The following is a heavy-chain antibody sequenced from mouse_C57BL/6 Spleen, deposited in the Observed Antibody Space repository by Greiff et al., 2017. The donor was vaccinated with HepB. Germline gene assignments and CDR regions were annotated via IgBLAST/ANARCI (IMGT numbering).Heavy chain of an antibody. CDR3: ATLYYYGSSYVNYYAMDY. CDR1: GYTFTSYW. CDR2: IDPNSGGT. Sequence: QVQLQQPGAELVKPGASVKLSCKASGYTFTSYWMHWVMQRPGRGLEWIGRIDPNSGGTKYNEKFKSKATLTVDKPSSTAYMQLSSLTSEDSAVYYCATLYYYGSSYVNYYAMDYWGQGTSVTVSS. V-gene: IGHV1-72*01. J-gene: IGHJ4*01. D-gene: IGHD1-1*01.